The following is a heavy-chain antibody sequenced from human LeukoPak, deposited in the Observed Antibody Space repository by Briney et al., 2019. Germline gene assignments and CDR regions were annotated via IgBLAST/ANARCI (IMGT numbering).Heavy chain of an antibody. Sequence: SCKASGFTFSSYGMHWVRQAPGKGLEWVAVISYDGSNKYYADSVKGRFTISRDNSKNTLYLQMNSLRAEDTAVYYCAKGQTVAGYYYYYMDVWGKGTTVTVSS. CDR3: AKGQTVAGYYYYYMDV. CDR2: ISYDGSNK. D-gene: IGHD6-19*01. J-gene: IGHJ6*03. CDR1: GFTFSSYG. V-gene: IGHV3-30*18.